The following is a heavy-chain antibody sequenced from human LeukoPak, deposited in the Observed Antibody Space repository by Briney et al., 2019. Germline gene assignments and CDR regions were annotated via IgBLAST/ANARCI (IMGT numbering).Heavy chain of an antibody. Sequence: PGGSLRLSCAASGFTFSSYAMHWVRQAPGKGLEWVAVISYDGSNKYYADSVKGRFTISRDNSKNTLYLQMNSLRAEDTAVYYCARTPDPVCYRLCYFDYWGQGTLVTVSS. J-gene: IGHJ4*02. CDR3: ARTPDPVCYRLCYFDY. CDR1: GFTFSSYA. CDR2: ISYDGSNK. D-gene: IGHD3-10*02. V-gene: IGHV3-30*04.